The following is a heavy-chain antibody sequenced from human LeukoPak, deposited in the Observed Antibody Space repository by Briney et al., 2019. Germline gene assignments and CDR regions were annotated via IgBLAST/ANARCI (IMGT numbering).Heavy chain of an antibody. CDR2: ITSSSSTI. J-gene: IGHJ3*02. CDR1: GFAFSTYS. CDR3: ASELGYCSGGSCYWVAFDI. V-gene: IGHV3-48*01. D-gene: IGHD2-15*01. Sequence: PGGSLRLSCAASGFAFSTYSMNWVRQAPGKGLEWISYITSSSSTIYYADSVKGRFTISRDNAKNSLYLQMNSLRAEDTAVYYCASELGYCSGGSCYWVAFDIRGQGTMVTVSS.